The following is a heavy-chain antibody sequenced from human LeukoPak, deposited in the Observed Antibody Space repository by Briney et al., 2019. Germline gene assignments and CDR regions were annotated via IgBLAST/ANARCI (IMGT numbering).Heavy chain of an antibody. CDR1: GGSISSGGYY. CDR2: IYYSGST. V-gene: IGHV4-31*03. J-gene: IGHJ4*02. CDR3: ARESRCGGDCYRIDY. D-gene: IGHD2-21*02. Sequence: SQTLSLTCTVSGGSISSGGYYWSWIRQHPGKGLEWIGYIYYSGSTYYNPSLKSRVTISVDTSKNQFSLKLSSVTAADTAVYYCARESRCGGDCYRIDYWGQGTLVTVSS.